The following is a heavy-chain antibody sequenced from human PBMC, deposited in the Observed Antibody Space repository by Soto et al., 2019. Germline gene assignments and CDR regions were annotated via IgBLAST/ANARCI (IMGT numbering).Heavy chain of an antibody. CDR1: GFTFDDYA. J-gene: IGHJ6*03. CDR2: ISWNSGSI. V-gene: IGHV3-9*01. D-gene: IGHD6-13*01. Sequence: EVQLVESGGGLVQPGRSLRLSCAASGFTFDDYAMHWVRQAPGKGLEWVSGISWNSGSIGYADSVKGRFTISRDNAKNSLYLQMNSLRAEDTALYYCLAAAVANDYYYYYMDVWGKGTTVTGSS. CDR3: LAAAVANDYYYYYMDV.